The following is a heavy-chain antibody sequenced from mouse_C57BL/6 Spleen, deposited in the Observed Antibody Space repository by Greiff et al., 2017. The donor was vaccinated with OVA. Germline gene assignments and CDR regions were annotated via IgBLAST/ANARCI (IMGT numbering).Heavy chain of an antibody. J-gene: IGHJ2*01. Sequence: VQLQQSGAELVMPGASVKLSCKASGYTFTSYWMHWVKQRPGQGLEWIGEIDPSDSYTNYNQKFKGKSTLTVDKSSSTAYMQLSSLTSEDSAVYYCARSYGNLFDYWGQGTTLTVSS. V-gene: IGHV1-69*01. CDR3: ARSYGNLFDY. D-gene: IGHD2-1*01. CDR1: GYTFTSYW. CDR2: IDPSDSYT.